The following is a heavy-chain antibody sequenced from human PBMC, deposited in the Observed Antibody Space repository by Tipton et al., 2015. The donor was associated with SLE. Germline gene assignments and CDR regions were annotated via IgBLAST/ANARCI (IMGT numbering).Heavy chain of an antibody. D-gene: IGHD2-21*01. CDR3: ARCIVVVIAGHWYFDL. J-gene: IGHJ2*01. CDR1: GGSISSHY. V-gene: IGHV4-59*11. CDR2: IYYSGST. Sequence: TLSLTCTVSGGSISSHYWSWIRQPPGKGLEWIGYIYYSGSTNYNPSLKSRVAISVDTSKNQFSLKLSSVTAADTAVYYCARCIVVVIAGHWYFDLWGRGTLVTVSS.